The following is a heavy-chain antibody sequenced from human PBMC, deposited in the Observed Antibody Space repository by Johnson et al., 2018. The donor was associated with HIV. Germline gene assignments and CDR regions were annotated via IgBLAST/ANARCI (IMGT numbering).Heavy chain of an antibody. V-gene: IGHV3-49*03. CDR3: TTDLVPAAKEPVVVGGAFDI. CDR1: GFTFGDYA. D-gene: IGHD2-2*01. Sequence: VQLVESGGGLVQPGRSLRLSCIGSGFTFGDYAFSWFRQAPGKGPEWVGFIRSIDYGGTTEYAAPVKDRFTISRNDSKTIAYLQMRNLKTEDTAVYYCTTDLVPAAKEPVVVGGAFDIWGQGTMVTVSS. CDR2: IRSIDYGGTT. J-gene: IGHJ3*02.